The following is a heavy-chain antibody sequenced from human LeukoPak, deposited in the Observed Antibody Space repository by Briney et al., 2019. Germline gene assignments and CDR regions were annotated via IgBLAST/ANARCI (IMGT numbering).Heavy chain of an antibody. CDR1: VVKVSSYD. Sequence: LTCAPCVVKVSSYDLSGGRHAPGKGLEWVSAISDSGGSTYYADSVKGRFTISRDNSKNTLYLQMNSLRAEDTAVYYCAKSVPGDYFDYWGQGTLVTVSS. CDR3: AKSVPGDYFDY. D-gene: IGHD5/OR15-5a*01. CDR2: ISDSGGST. J-gene: IGHJ4*02. V-gene: IGHV3-23*01.